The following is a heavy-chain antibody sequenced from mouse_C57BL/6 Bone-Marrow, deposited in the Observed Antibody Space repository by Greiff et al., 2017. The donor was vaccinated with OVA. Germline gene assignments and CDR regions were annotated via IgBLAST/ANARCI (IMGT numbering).Heavy chain of an antibody. D-gene: IGHD1-1*01. J-gene: IGHJ2*01. CDR2: IDPENGDT. V-gene: IGHV14-4*01. CDR3: TTFTTVVFDY. Sequence: VQLQQSGAELVRPGASVKLSCTASGFNIKDDYMHWVKQRPEQGLEWLGWIDPENGDTEYASKFQGKATITADTSSNTAYLQLSSLTSEDTAVYYCTTFTTVVFDYWGQGTTLTVSS. CDR1: GFNIKDDY.